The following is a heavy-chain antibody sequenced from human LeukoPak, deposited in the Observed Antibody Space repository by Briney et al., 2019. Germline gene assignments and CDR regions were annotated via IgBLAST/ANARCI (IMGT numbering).Heavy chain of an antibody. Sequence: GGSLRLSCTVSGFSFSDTWMNWVRLAPGKGLEWVSSISGTSGNTYYADSVKGRFAISRDNSKDTLYLQMNSLRAEDTAIYYCAKFRADSSGWPFDYWGQGTLVTVSS. CDR2: ISGTSGNT. D-gene: IGHD6-19*01. CDR1: GFSFSDTW. V-gene: IGHV3-23*01. J-gene: IGHJ4*02. CDR3: AKFRADSSGWPFDY.